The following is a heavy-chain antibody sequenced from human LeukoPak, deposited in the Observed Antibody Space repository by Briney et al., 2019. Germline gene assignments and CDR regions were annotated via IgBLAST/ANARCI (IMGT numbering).Heavy chain of an antibody. D-gene: IGHD5-24*01. CDR1: GGSISRSNYF. J-gene: IGHJ4*02. Sequence: SETLSLTCSVSGGSISRSNYFWGWIRQPPGMGLEWIGSIFYRGTTYYNPSLKSRVTISVATSTNHFSLRLSSVTAADTAVYYCARHEEEDGYNAKSPDYWGQGTLVTVSS. V-gene: IGHV4-39*01. CDR2: IFYRGTT. CDR3: ARHEEEDGYNAKSPDY.